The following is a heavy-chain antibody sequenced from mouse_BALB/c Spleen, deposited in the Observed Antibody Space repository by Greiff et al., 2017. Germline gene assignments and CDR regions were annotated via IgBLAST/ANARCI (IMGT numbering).Heavy chain of an antibody. V-gene: IGHV1-67*01. CDR3: ARSNGNYYFDY. CDR1: SYTFTDYA. Sequence: VKLVESGPELVRPGVSVKISCKGSSYTFTDYAMHWVKQSHAKSLEWIGVISTYYGNTNYNQKFKGKATMTVDKSSSTAYMELARLTSEDSAVYYCARSNGNYYFDYWGQGTTLTVSS. D-gene: IGHD2-1*01. CDR2: ISTYYGNT. J-gene: IGHJ2*01.